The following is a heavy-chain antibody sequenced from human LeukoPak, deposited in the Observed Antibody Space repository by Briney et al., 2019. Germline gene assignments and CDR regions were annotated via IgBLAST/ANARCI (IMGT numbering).Heavy chain of an antibody. V-gene: IGHV4-31*03. CDR2: IYYSGST. CDR3: ARDSRILGVSNFDY. Sequence: PSQTLSLTCTVSGGSISSGGYYWSWIRQHPGKGLEWIGYIYYSGSTYYNPSLKSRVTISVDTSKTQFSLKLSSVTAADTAVYYCARDSRILGVSNFDYWGQGTLVTVSS. D-gene: IGHD3-16*01. J-gene: IGHJ4*02. CDR1: GGSISSGGYY.